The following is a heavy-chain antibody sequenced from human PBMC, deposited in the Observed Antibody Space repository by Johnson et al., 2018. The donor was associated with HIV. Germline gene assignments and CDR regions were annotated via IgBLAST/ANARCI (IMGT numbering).Heavy chain of an antibody. V-gene: IGHV3-30-3*01. J-gene: IGHJ3*02. D-gene: IGHD2-21*01. CDR1: GFTFSSYA. CDR3: ARDHAYCGGEWCGAFDI. CDR2: ISYDGSNK. Sequence: QVQLVESGGGVVQPGRSLRLSCAASGFTFSSYAMHWVRQAPGKGLEWVAVISYDGSNKYYADSVRGRFTISRDNSKNTLYLQMSSLRAEDTAVYYCARDHAYCGGEWCGAFDIWGQGTMVTVSS.